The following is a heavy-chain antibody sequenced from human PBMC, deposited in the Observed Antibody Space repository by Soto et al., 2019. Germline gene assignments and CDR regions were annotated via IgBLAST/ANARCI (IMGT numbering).Heavy chain of an antibody. CDR3: ARGWALLGPSLLNAFDI. J-gene: IGHJ3*02. D-gene: IGHD1-26*01. CDR2: ISAYNGNT. V-gene: IGHV1-18*04. CDR1: GYSFTSYG. Sequence: XSVKVSCNASGYSFTSYGIIWVRRAPGQGLEWMGWISAYNGNTNYAQKLQGRVTMTTDTSTSTAYMELRSLRSDDTAVYYCARGWALLGPSLLNAFDIWGQGTMVTVSS.